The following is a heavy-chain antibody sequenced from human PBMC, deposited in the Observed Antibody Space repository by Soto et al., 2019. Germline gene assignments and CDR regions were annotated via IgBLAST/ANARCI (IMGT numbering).Heavy chain of an antibody. Sequence: EVQLVESGGGLVQPGRSLRLSCAASGFTFDDYAMHWVRQAPGKGLEWLSSISESSSSTYYADSVKGRFTISKDNSKNMLYLQMNSLRAEDTAVYYCAKKPNGFDSWGQGTLVTVSS. J-gene: IGHJ5*01. CDR1: GFTFDDYA. V-gene: IGHV3-23*04. CDR2: ISESSSST. CDR3: AKKPNGFDS.